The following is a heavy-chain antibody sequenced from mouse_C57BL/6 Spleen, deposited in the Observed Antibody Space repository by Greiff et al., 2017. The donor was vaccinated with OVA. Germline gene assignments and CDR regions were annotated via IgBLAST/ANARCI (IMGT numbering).Heavy chain of an antibody. Sequence: VKLQQPGAELVKPGASVKLSCKASGYTFTSYWMHWVKQRPGQGLEWIGMIHPNSGSTNYNEKFKSKATLTVDKSSSTAYMQLSSLTSEDSAVYYCARGDYSNLYYYAMDYWGQGTSVTVSS. CDR1: GYTFTSYW. D-gene: IGHD2-5*01. V-gene: IGHV1-64*01. CDR2: IHPNSGST. CDR3: ARGDYSNLYYYAMDY. J-gene: IGHJ4*01.